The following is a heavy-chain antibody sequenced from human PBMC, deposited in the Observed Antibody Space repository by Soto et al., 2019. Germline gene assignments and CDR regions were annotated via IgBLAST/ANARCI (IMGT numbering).Heavy chain of an antibody. CDR1: GGTISSSSYY. J-gene: IGHJ3*02. V-gene: IGHV4-39*01. CDR2: IYYSGST. CDR3: AKGGSGSYSNAFDI. Sequence: SETLSLTCTVYGGTISSSSYYWGWIRQPPGKGLERIGSIYYSGSTYYNPSLKSRVTISVDTSKNQFSLKLSSVTAADTAVYYCAKGGSGSYSNAFDIWGQGTMVTVSS. D-gene: IGHD3-10*01.